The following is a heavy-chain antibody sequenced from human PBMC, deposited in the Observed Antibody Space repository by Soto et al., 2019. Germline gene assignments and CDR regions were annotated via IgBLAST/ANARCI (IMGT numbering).Heavy chain of an antibody. J-gene: IGHJ4*01. D-gene: IGHD2-21*01. Sequence: PWGSLRLSCAASGFTFSSYEMNWVRQAPGKGLERVAVIMYDGNTEYYADSVKGRFTLSRDNSKNILSVQMNSLRAEDKAVYYFPRPTCDDGNCYLAHWGRGTLVTVSS. CDR1: GFTFSSYE. CDR2: IMYDGNTE. V-gene: IGHV3-30-3*01. CDR3: PRPTCDDGNCYLAH.